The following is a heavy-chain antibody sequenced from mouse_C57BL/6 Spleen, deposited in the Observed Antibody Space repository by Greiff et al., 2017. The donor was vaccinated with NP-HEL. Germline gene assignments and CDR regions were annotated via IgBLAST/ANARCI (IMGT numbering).Heavy chain of an antibody. Sequence: EVKLVESGGGLVQPGGSLSLSCAASGFTFTDYYMSWVRQPPGKALEWLGFIRNKANGYTTEYSASVKGRFTISRENSQSILYLQMNALRAEDSATYYCASSSYYSNYDFAYWGQGTLVTVSA. D-gene: IGHD2-5*01. CDR3: ASSSYYSNYDFAY. V-gene: IGHV7-3*01. J-gene: IGHJ3*01. CDR1: GFTFTDYY. CDR2: IRNKANGYTT.